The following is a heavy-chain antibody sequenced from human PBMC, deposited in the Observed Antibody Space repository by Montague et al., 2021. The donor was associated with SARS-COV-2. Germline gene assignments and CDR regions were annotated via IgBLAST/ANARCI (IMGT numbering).Heavy chain of an antibody. Sequence: PELVKPTQTLTLTCTFSGFSLSTSGMCVSWIRQPPGKALEWLARIDWDDDKYYSTSLKTRLTISKDTSKNQVVLTMTNMDPVDTATYYCARTHYYDSSGYHDAFDIWGQGTMVTVSS. CDR1: GFSLSTSGMC. CDR2: IDWDDDK. V-gene: IGHV2-70*11. D-gene: IGHD3-22*01. CDR3: ARTHYYDSSGYHDAFDI. J-gene: IGHJ3*02.